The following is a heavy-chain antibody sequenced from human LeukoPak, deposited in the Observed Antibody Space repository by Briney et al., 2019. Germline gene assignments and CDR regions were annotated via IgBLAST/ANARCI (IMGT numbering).Heavy chain of an antibody. CDR1: GFSFSTYA. Sequence: PGGSLRLSCAASGFSFSTYAMSWVRQAPGKGLEWVSAISGSGGSTYYADSVKGRFTISRDNSKNTLYLQMNSLRAEDTAVYYCAKTHRWGGYQGRSLFDYWGQGTLVTVSS. V-gene: IGHV3-23*01. CDR2: ISGSGGST. D-gene: IGHD3-3*01. CDR3: AKTHRWGGYQGRSLFDY. J-gene: IGHJ4*02.